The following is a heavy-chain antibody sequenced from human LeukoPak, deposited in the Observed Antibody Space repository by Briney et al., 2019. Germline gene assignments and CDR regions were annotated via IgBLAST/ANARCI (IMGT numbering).Heavy chain of an antibody. J-gene: IGHJ6*02. D-gene: IGHD6-19*01. CDR2: INPDGSER. V-gene: IGHV3-7*03. Sequence: PGGSLRLSCAASGFSFSSYYMSWVRQAPGKGLEWVALINPDGSERYYVDSVKGRFTISRDNAKNSLYLQMDGLRDDDTAMYFCTRDLAAVPGPRMDVWGQGTTVTVSS. CDR3: TRDLAAVPGPRMDV. CDR1: GFSFSSYY.